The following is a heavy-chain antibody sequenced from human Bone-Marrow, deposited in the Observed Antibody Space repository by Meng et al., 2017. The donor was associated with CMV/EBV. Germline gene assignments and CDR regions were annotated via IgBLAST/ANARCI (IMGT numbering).Heavy chain of an antibody. CDR3: ARALSQLRFLEWLSPYYFDY. D-gene: IGHD3-3*01. V-gene: IGHV1-2*02. CDR2: INPNSGGT. J-gene: IGHJ4*02. Sequence: ASVKVSCKASGYTFTGYYMQWVRQAPGQGLEWMGWINPNSGGTNYAQKFQGRVTMTRDTSISTAYMELSRLRSYDTAVYYCARALSQLRFLEWLSPYYFDYWGQGTLVTVSS. CDR1: GYTFTGYY.